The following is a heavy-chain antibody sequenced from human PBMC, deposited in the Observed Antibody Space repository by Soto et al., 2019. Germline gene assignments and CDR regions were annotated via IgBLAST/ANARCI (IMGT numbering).Heavy chain of an antibody. CDR2: INSDGSST. Sequence: GGSLRLSCAASGFTFSSYWMHWVRQAPGKGLVWVSRINSDGSSTSYADSVKGRFTISRDNAKNTLYLQMNSLRAEDTAVYYCQRDSAYALATYYSGMNVWGKGTRATVSS. D-gene: IGHD4-17*01. J-gene: IGHJ6*04. V-gene: IGHV3-74*01. CDR3: QRDSAYALATYYSGMNV. CDR1: GFTFSSYW.